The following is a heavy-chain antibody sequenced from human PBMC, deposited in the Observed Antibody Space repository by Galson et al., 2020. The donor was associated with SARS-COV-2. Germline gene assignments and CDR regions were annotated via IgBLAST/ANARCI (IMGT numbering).Heavy chain of an antibody. Sequence: ASVQVSCKASGYTFTDYYIHWVRQAPGQGLEWMGWINPKSGGTNYAQKFEGRVTMTRDTSITTAYMEMSRLRADDRAVDYCARLRYYDVLTGYIVDVGGQGTMVTVSS. V-gene: IGHV1-2*02. CDR3: ARLRYYDVLTGYIVDV. D-gene: IGHD3-9*01. J-gene: IGHJ6*02. CDR2: INPKSGGT. CDR1: GYTFTDYY.